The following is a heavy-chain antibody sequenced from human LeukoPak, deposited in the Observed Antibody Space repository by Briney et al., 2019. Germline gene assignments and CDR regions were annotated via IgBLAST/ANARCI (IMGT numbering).Heavy chain of an antibody. V-gene: IGHV1-46*01. D-gene: IGHD1-26*01. CDR2: INPSGGST. CDR1: GYTFTRYY. CDR3: ARDHGSGSYHGMGY. Sequence: ASVKVPYKASGYTFTRYYIHWVRQAPGQGLEWMGIINPSGGSTNYAQKFQDRVTMTRDMSTSTVYMELSSLRSEDTAMYYCARDHGSGSYHGMGYWGQGTRVTVSS. J-gene: IGHJ4*02.